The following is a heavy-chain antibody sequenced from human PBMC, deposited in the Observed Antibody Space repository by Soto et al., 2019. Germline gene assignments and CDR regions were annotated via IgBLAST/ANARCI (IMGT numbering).Heavy chain of an antibody. V-gene: IGHV1-69*13. CDR1: GGTFSSYA. CDR3: ASIFRSEVSGSHP. Sequence: GASVKVSCKASGGTFSSYAISWVRQAPGQGLEWMGGIIPIFGTANYAQKFQGRVTITADESTSTAYMELSSLRSEGTAVYYCASIFRSEVSGSHPWGQGTLVTVSS. J-gene: IGHJ5*02. CDR2: IIPIFGTA. D-gene: IGHD3-22*01.